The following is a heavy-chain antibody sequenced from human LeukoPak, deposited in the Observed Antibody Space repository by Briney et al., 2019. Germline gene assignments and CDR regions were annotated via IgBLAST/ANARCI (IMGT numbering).Heavy chain of an antibody. CDR2: IYHSGST. CDR3: ARERRYGSGAIDY. J-gene: IGHJ4*02. Sequence: SETLSLTCAVSGGSISSSNWWSWVRQPPGKGLEWIGEIYHSGSTNYNPSLKSRVTISVDKSKNQFSLKLSSVTAADTAVYYCARERRYGSGAIDYWGQGTLVTVSS. D-gene: IGHD3-10*01. V-gene: IGHV4-4*02. CDR1: GGSISSSNW.